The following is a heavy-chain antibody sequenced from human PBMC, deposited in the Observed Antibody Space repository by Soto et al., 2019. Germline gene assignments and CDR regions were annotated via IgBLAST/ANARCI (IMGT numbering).Heavy chain of an antibody. Sequence: ASVKVSCKASGYTFTSYDINWVRQATGQGLEWMGWMNPNSGNTGYAQKFQGRVTMTRNTSISTAYIELSSLRSEDTAVYYCARGELLWFGELLRWGQGTLVTVSS. J-gene: IGHJ4*02. D-gene: IGHD3-10*01. CDR3: ARGELLWFGELLR. V-gene: IGHV1-8*01. CDR2: MNPNSGNT. CDR1: GYTFTSYD.